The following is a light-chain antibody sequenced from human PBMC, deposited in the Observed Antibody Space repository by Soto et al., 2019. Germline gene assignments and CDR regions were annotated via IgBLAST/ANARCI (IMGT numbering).Light chain of an antibody. V-gene: IGLV2-8*01. J-gene: IGLJ3*02. CDR1: SSDVGGYNY. CDR3: NSYAGSNNWV. CDR2: EVT. Sequence: QSALTQPRSVSGSPGQSVTISCTGTSSDVGGYNYVSWYQQHPGKAPQLMIYEVTKRPSGVPDRFSGSKSGNTASLTVSGLQTEDEADYYCNSYAGSNNWVFGGGTQLTVL.